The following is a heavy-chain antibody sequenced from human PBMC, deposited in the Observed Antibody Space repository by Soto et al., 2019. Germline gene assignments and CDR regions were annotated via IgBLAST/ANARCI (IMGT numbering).Heavy chain of an antibody. V-gene: IGHV4-34*01. CDR1: GGSFSGYY. CDR3: ARSGRNVSIVVVHRAGWFDP. J-gene: IGHJ5*02. Sequence: HVQLQQWGAGLLKPSETLSLTCAVYGGSFSGYYWSWIRQPPGKGLEWIGEINHSGITNYNPSLQSRVTTSVDTSKNQFSLKLSSVTAADTAVYYCARSGRNVSIVVVHRAGWFDPGGQGTLVTVSS. CDR2: INHSGIT. D-gene: IGHD2-15*01.